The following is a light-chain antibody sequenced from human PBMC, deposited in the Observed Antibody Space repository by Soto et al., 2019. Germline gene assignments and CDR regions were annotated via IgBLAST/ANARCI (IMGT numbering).Light chain of an antibody. CDR3: QQYGSSPLYT. J-gene: IGKJ2*01. CDR2: GAS. V-gene: IGKV3-20*01. CDR1: QSINSSY. Sequence: IVLTQSPGTLSLSPGERATLSCRASQSINSSYLAWYQQKPGQAPRLLIYGASSRATGIPDRFSGGGSGTGLTLTISRLESEDFAVYYCQQYGSSPLYTFGQGTKLEIK.